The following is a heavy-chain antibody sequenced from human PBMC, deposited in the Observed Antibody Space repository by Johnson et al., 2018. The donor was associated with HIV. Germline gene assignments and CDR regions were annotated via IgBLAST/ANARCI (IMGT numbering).Heavy chain of an antibody. CDR1: GFTFSSYG. J-gene: IGHJ3*02. V-gene: IGHV3-33*08. CDR2: IWYDGSNE. Sequence: QVQLVESGGGVVKPGRSLRLSCAASGFTFSSYGMHWVRQAPGKGLEWVAAIWYDGSNEYYADSVKGRFTISRDNSKNTLYLQMNSLRAEDTAVYYCARSPLTGDPRGAFDIWGQGTMVTVSS. CDR3: ARSPLTGDPRGAFDI. D-gene: IGHD7-27*01.